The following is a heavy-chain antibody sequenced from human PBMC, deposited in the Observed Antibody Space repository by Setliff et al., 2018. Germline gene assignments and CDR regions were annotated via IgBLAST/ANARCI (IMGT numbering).Heavy chain of an antibody. J-gene: IGHJ5*01. Sequence: PSETLSLTCTVSGGSISSGSYYWGWIRQPPRKGLEWIGSIHYSGGTYYNPSLKSRVTISADTSNNSFSLNLFSVTAADTAVYYCAGRDYSGGDSWGHGTLVTVSS. CDR2: IHYSGGT. V-gene: IGHV4-39*02. D-gene: IGHD4-4*01. CDR3: AGRDYSGGDS. CDR1: GGSISSGSYY.